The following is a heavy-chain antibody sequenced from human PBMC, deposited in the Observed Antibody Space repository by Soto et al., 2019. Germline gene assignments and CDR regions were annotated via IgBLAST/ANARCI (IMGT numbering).Heavy chain of an antibody. CDR2: INPTGGST. Sequence: QVQLVQSGAEVKKPGASVKVSCEASRYAFTIHWVRQAPGQGLEWMGIINPTGGSTTYAQRFQGRVTMTRDTSTSTFYMELRSLKSEDTSVYYCARESHYAFDIWGQWTVVTVSS. V-gene: IGHV1-46*01. J-gene: IGHJ3*02. CDR1: RYAFT. CDR3: ARESHYAFDI.